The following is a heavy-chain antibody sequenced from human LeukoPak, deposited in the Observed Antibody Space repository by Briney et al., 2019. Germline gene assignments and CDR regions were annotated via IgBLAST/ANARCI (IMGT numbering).Heavy chain of an antibody. V-gene: IGHV3-73*01. D-gene: IGHD5-12*01. CDR1: GFTFSGSG. J-gene: IGHJ4*02. CDR3: TSSRSGYAGIDY. CDR2: IRSKANNYAT. Sequence: GGSLRLSCAASGFTFSGSGMHWVRQASGKGLEWVGRIRSKANNYATAYAASVKGRFTISRDDSNNTAYRQINSLKTEDTAVYYCTSSRSGYAGIDYWGQGTLVTVSS.